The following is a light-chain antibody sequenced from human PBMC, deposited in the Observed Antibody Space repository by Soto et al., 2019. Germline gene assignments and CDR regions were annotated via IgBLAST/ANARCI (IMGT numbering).Light chain of an antibody. J-gene: IGKJ1*01. CDR2: AAS. CDR1: QSISSY. Sequence: IRLTHSPSSLSASTGARVTITCRASQSISSYLAWYQQKPGKAPKLLIYAASTLQSGVPSRFSGSGSGTEFTLTISCLQSEDFATYYCQQYYSYPRTFGQGTKVDIK. V-gene: IGKV1-8*01. CDR3: QQYYSYPRT.